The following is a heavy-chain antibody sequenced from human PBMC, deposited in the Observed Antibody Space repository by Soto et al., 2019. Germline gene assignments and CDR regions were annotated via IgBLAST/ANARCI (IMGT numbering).Heavy chain of an antibody. V-gene: IGHV6-1*01. D-gene: IGHD3-10*01. Sequence: QTLSVACAISGDSVSSNSAAWNWIRQSPSRGLEWPGRTYYKSKWYNDYAVSVKSRITINPDTSTNQFSLQLNSVTPEDTAVYYCARVRVTMVRGIIMSYYGMDVWGQGTEVTVYS. CDR2: TYYKSKWYN. CDR3: ARVRVTMVRGIIMSYYGMDV. J-gene: IGHJ6*02. CDR1: GDSVSSNSAA.